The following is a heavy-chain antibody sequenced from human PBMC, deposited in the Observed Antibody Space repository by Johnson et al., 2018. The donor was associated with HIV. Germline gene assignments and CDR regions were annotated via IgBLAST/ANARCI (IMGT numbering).Heavy chain of an antibody. Sequence: VESGGGVVQPGRSLRLSCAASEFTFDDYGMHWVRQAPGKGLEWVSRITGDGSRLTYADSVKGRFTISRDNSKNTLYLQMNSLRAEDTAVYYCAPLGDAFDIWGQGTMVTVSS. CDR1: EFTFDDYG. CDR2: ITGDGSRL. D-gene: IGHD7-27*01. J-gene: IGHJ3*02. CDR3: APLGDAFDI. V-gene: IGHV3-9*01.